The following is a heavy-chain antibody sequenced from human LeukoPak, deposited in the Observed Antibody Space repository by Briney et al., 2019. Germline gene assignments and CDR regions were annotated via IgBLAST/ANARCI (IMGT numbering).Heavy chain of an antibody. CDR1: GGSFSGYY. CDR2: INHSGST. Sequence: SETLSLTCAVYGGSFSGYYWSWIRQPPGKGLEWIGEINHSGSTNYNPSLKSRVTISVDTSKNQFSLKLSSVTAADTAVYYCARQQGGGFGGPFDYWGQGTLATVSS. D-gene: IGHD3-10*01. CDR3: ARQQGGGFGGPFDY. J-gene: IGHJ4*02. V-gene: IGHV4-34*01.